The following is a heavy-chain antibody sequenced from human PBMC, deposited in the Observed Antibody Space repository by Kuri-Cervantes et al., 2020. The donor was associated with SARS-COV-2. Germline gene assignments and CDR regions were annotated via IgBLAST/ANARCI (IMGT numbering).Heavy chain of an antibody. CDR2: INHSGST. D-gene: IGHD6-6*01. CDR3: SRGDGRAARLVY. V-gene: IGHV4-34*01. CDR1: GGSFSGYY. Sequence: GSLRLSCAVYGGSFSGYYWSWIRKPPGKGLEWIGEINHSGSTNYNPSLKSRVTISVDTTKNPFSLKLSSVTAADTAVYYCSRGDGRAARLVYWGQGTRVTGAS. J-gene: IGHJ4*02.